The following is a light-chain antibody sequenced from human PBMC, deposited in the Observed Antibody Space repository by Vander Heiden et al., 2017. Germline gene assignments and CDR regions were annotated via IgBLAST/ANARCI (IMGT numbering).Light chain of an antibody. CDR2: AND. J-gene: IGLJ2*01. V-gene: IGLV1-40*01. Sequence: QSVLTQPPSVSVAPGQRVTISCTGSRSNIGAGYSVHWYQQLPGTAPKLLIYANDIRPSGVPDRFSGSRSGTSASLAITGLQADDEADYYCQSYDSSLSGAVFGGGTKLTVL. CDR3: QSYDSSLSGAV. CDR1: RSNIGAGYS.